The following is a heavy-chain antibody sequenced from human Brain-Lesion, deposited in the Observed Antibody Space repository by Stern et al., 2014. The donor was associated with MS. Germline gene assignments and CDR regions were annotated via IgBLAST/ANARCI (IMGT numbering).Heavy chain of an antibody. V-gene: IGHV5-51*01. CDR2: IWPGDSDT. J-gene: IGHJ4*02. D-gene: IGHD6-6*01. CDR3: ARRGDSSSSGFDY. CDR1: GYSFTSNW. Sequence: EVQLVESGAEVKTPGESLKISCKGSGYSFTSNWIGWVRQMPGKGLEWMGIIWPGDSDTRYSPSFQGQVTISADKSISTAYLQWSSLQASDTAMYYCARRGDSSSSGFDYWGQGTLVIVSS.